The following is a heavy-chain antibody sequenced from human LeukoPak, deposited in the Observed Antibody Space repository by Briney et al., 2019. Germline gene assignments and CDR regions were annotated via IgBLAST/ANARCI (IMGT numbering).Heavy chain of an antibody. V-gene: IGHV4-59*12. CDR2: IYHSGST. CDR1: GGSISNYY. CDR3: ARDSSIVGTTGAFDI. Sequence: PSETLSLTCTVSGGSISNYYWSWIRQSPGRGLEWIGEIYHSGSTNYNPSLKSRVTISLDKSKNQFSLKLSSVTAADTAVYYCARDSSIVGTTGAFDIWGQGTMVIVSS. D-gene: IGHD1-26*01. J-gene: IGHJ3*02.